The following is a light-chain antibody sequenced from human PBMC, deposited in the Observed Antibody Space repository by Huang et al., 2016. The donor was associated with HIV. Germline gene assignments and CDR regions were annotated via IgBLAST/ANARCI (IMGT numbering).Light chain of an antibody. CDR2: GAS. CDR3: QQYNNWPRT. CDR1: QSVSSN. J-gene: IGKJ1*01. Sequence: EIVMTQSPATLSVSPGERATLSCRASQSVSSNLAWYQQKPGQAPRLLMYGASTRATNIPARFSSSGSGTEFTLTISSLQSEDFAVYYCQQYNNWPRTFGQGTKVEIE. V-gene: IGKV3-15*01.